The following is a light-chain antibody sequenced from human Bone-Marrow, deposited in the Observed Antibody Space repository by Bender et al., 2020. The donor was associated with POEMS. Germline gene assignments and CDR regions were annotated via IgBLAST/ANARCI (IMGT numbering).Light chain of an antibody. CDR1: TTDIGDYDY. V-gene: IGLV2-14*03. CDR2: EVN. Sequence: QSALTQPASVSASPGQSITISCTGSTTDIGDYDYVSWYQQHPGDAPKLIISEVNDRPSGLSNRFAGSKSGTTAALTISGLQPEDEADYYCASYTARNTLIFGGGTRLTVL. J-gene: IGLJ2*01. CDR3: ASYTARNTLI.